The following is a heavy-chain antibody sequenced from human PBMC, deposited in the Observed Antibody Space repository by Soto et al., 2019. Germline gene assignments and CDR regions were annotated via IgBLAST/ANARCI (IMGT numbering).Heavy chain of an antibody. CDR2: ISYSGST. CDR3: ARGPSLIAPHTNWFDP. V-gene: IGHV4-59*12. Sequence: PSETLSLTCTVSGGSISDYLSSWIRQPPGKGLEWIGYISYSGSTNYNPSLKSRLTMSIDMSKNQFSLKLISVTAADTAVFYCARGPSLIAPHTNWFDPWGQGTQVTVSS. D-gene: IGHD2-15*01. CDR1: GGSISDYL. J-gene: IGHJ5*02.